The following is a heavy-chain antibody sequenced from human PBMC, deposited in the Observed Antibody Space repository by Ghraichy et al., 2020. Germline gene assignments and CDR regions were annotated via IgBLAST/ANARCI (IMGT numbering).Heavy chain of an antibody. D-gene: IGHD3-22*01. CDR1: GYTFTGNY. Sequence: ASVKVSCKTSGYTFTGNYMHWVRQAPGQGLEWMGWINPNSGGTNSAQKFQGRVTMTRDTSISTAYMELTSLRSDDTAVYYCARDSLEPHHYNASGYYHDAFDIWGQGTTVTVSS. J-gene: IGHJ3*02. CDR3: ARDSLEPHHYNASGYYHDAFDI. V-gene: IGHV1-2*02. CDR2: INPNSGGT.